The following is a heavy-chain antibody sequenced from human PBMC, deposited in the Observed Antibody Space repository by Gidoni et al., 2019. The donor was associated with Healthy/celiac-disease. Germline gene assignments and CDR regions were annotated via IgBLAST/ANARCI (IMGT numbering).Heavy chain of an antibody. D-gene: IGHD4-17*01. CDR3: ARGAVPTAGYYYGMDV. V-gene: IGHV1-69*02. J-gene: IGHJ6*02. CDR1: GGTFSSYT. Sequence: QFQLVQSGAEVKKPGSSVKVSCQASGGTFSSYTISWVRQAPGQGLEWMGRIIPILGIANYAQKFQGRVTITADKSTSTAYMELSSLRSEDTAVYYCARGAVPTAGYYYGMDVWGQGTTVTVSS. CDR2: IIPILGIA.